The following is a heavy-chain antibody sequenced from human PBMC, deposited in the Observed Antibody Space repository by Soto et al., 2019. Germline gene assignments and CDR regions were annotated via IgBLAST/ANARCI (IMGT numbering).Heavy chain of an antibody. J-gene: IGHJ4*02. CDR3: AKDLTEIYCGGDCPFDY. D-gene: IGHD2-21*02. V-gene: IGHV3-30*18. CDR2: ISYDGSNK. Sequence: VQLVESGGGVVQPGRSLRLSCAASGFTFSSYGMHWVRQAPGKGLEWVAVISYDGSNKYYADSVKGRFTISRDNSKNTLYLQMNSLRAEDTAVYYCAKDLTEIYCGGDCPFDYWGQGTLVTVSS. CDR1: GFTFSSYG.